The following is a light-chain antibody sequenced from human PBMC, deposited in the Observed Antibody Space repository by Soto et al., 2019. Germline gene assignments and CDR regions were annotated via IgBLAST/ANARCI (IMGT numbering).Light chain of an antibody. CDR2: AAS. J-gene: IGKJ5*01. CDR1: QSIGDY. CDR3: QQYYTTPIT. V-gene: IGKV1-39*01. Sequence: DIQMTQSPSSLSASVGDRVTITCRASQSIGDYLNWYQQKPGKAPQLLIYAASSLESGVPSRFGGSGSGTDFALTISSLQPEDFATYYCQQYYTTPITFGQGTRLEIK.